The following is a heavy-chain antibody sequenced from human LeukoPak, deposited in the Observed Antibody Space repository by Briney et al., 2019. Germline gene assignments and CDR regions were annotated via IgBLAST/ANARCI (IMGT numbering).Heavy chain of an antibody. V-gene: IGHV3-48*03. CDR1: GFTFSSYE. D-gene: IGHD5-12*01. CDR3: ARDLSGYDSPFDY. J-gene: IGHJ4*02. CDR2: ISSSGSTT. Sequence: GGSLRLSCAASGFTFSSYEMNWVRQAPGKGLEWVSYISSSGSTTYYADSVKGRFTISRDNSKNTLYLQMNSLRAEDTAVYYCARDLSGYDSPFDYWGQGTLVTVSS.